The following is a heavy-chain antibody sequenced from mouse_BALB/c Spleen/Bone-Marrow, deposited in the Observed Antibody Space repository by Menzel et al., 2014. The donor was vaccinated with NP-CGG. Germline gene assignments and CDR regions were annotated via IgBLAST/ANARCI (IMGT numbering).Heavy chain of an antibody. Sequence: EVQLVESGGGLVQPRGSLKLSCAASGFTFSSYGMSWVRQTPDKRLELVASINSNGGSTYYPDSVKGRFTISRDNAKNTLSLQMSSLKSEDTAMYYCARGNYGNYVDYFDYWGQGTTLTVSS. D-gene: IGHD2-1*01. CDR1: GFTFSSYG. CDR2: INSNGGST. CDR3: ARGNYGNYVDYFDY. J-gene: IGHJ2*01. V-gene: IGHV5-6-3*01.